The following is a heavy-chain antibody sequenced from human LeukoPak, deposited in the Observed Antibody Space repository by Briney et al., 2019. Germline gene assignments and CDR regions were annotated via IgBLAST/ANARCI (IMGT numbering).Heavy chain of an antibody. CDR2: ISWNSGSI. J-gene: IGHJ4*02. V-gene: IGHV3-9*01. CDR1: GFTFDDYA. CDR3: ARGFHRRLYDSSAYYSY. Sequence: PGGSLRLSCAASGFTFDDYAMHWVRQAPGKGLEWVSGISWNSGSIGYADSVKGRFTISRDNAKNSLYLQMNSLRAEDTAVYYCARGFHRRLYDSSAYYSYWGQGTLVTVSS. D-gene: IGHD3-22*01.